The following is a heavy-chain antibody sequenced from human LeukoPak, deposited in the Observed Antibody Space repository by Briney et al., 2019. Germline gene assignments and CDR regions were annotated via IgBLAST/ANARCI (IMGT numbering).Heavy chain of an antibody. CDR1: GSTFSSYT. J-gene: IGHJ4*02. CDR3: ARQSPVLGTWYYFDY. Sequence: SVKVSCKASGSTFSSYTISWVRQAPGQGLEWMGRIIPILGIANYAQKFQGRVTITADKSTSTAYMELSSLRSEDTAVYYCARQSPVLGTWYYFDYWGQGTLVTVSS. CDR2: IIPILGIA. V-gene: IGHV1-69*02. D-gene: IGHD3-16*01.